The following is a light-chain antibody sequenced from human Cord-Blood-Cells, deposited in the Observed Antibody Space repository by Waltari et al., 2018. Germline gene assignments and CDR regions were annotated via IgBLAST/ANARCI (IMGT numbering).Light chain of an antibody. J-gene: IGKJ4*01. CDR3: QQYGSSPLT. V-gene: IGKV3D-20*01. Sequence: EIVLTQSPATLSLSPGERATLSCGPSQSVSSSYLAWYQQKPGLAPRLLIYDASSRATGIPDRFSGSGSGTDFTLTISRLEPEDFAVYYCQQYGSSPLTFGGGTKVEIK. CDR1: QSVSSSY. CDR2: DAS.